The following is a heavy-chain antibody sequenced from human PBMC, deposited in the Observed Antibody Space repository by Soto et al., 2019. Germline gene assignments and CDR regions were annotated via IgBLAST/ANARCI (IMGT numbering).Heavy chain of an antibody. Sequence: QVQLVESGGGVVQPGRSLRLSCAASGFTFSSYAMHWVRQAPGKGLEWVAVISYDGSNKYYADSVKGRFTISRDNSKNTLYLQMNSLRAEDTAVYYCARDTTHRQYSSSSPDYYYYGMDVWGQGTTVTVSS. CDR3: ARDTTHRQYSSSSPDYYYYGMDV. CDR2: ISYDGSNK. V-gene: IGHV3-30-3*01. D-gene: IGHD6-6*01. CDR1: GFTFSSYA. J-gene: IGHJ6*02.